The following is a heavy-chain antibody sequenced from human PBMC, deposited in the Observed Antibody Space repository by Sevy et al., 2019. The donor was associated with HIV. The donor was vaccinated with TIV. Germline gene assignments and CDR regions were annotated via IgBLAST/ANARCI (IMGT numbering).Heavy chain of an antibody. Sequence: GGSLRLSCVASGFTFDDYTMHWFRQAPGKGLEWVSLINWNGDNRYYADSVKGRFTISRDNSKDSLYLQMNRLRTEDTSLYYCAKDLDWLPDYCGQGTLVTVSS. J-gene: IGHJ4*02. CDR3: AKDLDWLPDY. V-gene: IGHV3-43*01. D-gene: IGHD3-9*01. CDR2: INWNGDNR. CDR1: GFTFDDYT.